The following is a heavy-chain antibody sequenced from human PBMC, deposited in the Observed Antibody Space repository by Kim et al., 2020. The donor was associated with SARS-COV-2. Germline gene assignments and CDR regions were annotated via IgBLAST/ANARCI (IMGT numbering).Heavy chain of an antibody. Sequence: SETLSLTCAVYGGSFSGYYWSWIRQPPGKGLEWIGEINHSGSTNYNPSLKSRVTISVDTSKNQFSLKLSSVTAADTAVYYCARGHGAKYYDRIDYWGQGTLVTVSS. CDR2: INHSGST. J-gene: IGHJ4*02. CDR1: GGSFSGYY. V-gene: IGHV4-34*01. D-gene: IGHD3-22*01. CDR3: ARGHGAKYYDRIDY.